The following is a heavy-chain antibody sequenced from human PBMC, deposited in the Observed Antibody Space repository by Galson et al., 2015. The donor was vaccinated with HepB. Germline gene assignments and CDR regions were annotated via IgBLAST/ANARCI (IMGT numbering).Heavy chain of an antibody. CDR3: ARDLADSVLGMDV. CDR1: GFTFSSYG. J-gene: IGHJ4*02. Sequence: SLRLSCAASGFTFSSYGMHWVRQAPGKGLEWVAVIWYDGSNKYYADSVKGRFTISRDNSKNTLYLQMNSLRAEDTAVYYCARDLADSVLGMDVWGQGTLVTVSS. D-gene: IGHD5/OR15-5a*01. CDR2: IWYDGSNK. V-gene: IGHV3-33*08.